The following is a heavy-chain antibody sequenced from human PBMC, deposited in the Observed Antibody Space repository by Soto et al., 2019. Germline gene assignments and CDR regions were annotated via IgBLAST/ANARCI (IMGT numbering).Heavy chain of an antibody. D-gene: IGHD1-26*01. CDR1: GFTFSAYS. J-gene: IGHJ4*02. CDR3: ARVFSGVVGGGVDF. CDR2: ISSSSNTV. V-gene: IGHV3-48*02. Sequence: GGSLRLSCAASGFTFSAYSMTWVRQAPGKGLEWVSCISSSSNTVYYADSVKGRFTISRDNAKNSLYLQMNSLRDEDTAVYYCARVFSGVVGGGVDFWGQGALVTVSS.